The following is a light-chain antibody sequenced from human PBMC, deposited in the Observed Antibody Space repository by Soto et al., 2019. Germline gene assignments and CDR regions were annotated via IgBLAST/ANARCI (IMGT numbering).Light chain of an antibody. CDR3: MQALQTPPWT. CDR1: QSLLHSNGYTY. Sequence: DIVMTQSPLSLPVTPGEPASISCRSSQSLLHSNGYTYLDWYLQQPGQSPQLLIYLGSNRASGVTDRFSGSGSGTDFTLEISRVEAEDVWVYYCMQALQTPPWTFGQGTKVEIK. J-gene: IGKJ1*01. V-gene: IGKV2-28*01. CDR2: LGS.